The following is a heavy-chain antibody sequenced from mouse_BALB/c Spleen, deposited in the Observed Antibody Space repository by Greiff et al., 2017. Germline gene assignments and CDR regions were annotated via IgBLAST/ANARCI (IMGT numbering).Heavy chain of an antibody. CDR2: ISNLAYSI. Sequence: EVMLVESGGGLVQPGGSRKLSCAASGFTFSDYGMAWVRQAPGKGPEWVAFISNLAYSIYYADTVTGRFTISRENAKNTLYLEMSSLRSEDTAMYYCAREHYGSSYWYFDVWGAGTTVTVSS. V-gene: IGHV5-15*02. CDR1: GFTFSDYG. D-gene: IGHD1-1*01. J-gene: IGHJ1*01. CDR3: AREHYGSSYWYFDV.